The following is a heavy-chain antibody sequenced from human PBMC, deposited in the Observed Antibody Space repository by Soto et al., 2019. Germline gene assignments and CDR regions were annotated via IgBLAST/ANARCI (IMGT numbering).Heavy chain of an antibody. CDR2: ISAYNGHT. CDR3: ARESGTTYTPDY. D-gene: IGHD1-7*01. Sequence: QVQLVQSGAEVKKPGASVKVSCKASGYTFTTYGISWVRQAPGQGLEWMGWISAYNGHTNYAQKLQGRVTMTTDTSTSTAHMELRSLRSDDTAVYYCARESGTTYTPDYWGQGTLVTVYS. J-gene: IGHJ4*02. V-gene: IGHV1-18*04. CDR1: GYTFTTYG.